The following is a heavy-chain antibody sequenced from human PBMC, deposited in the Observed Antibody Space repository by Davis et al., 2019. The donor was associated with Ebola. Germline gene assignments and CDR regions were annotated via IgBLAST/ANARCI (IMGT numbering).Heavy chain of an antibody. CDR2: IDYSGTT. CDR3: AREVIVGATYFDS. D-gene: IGHD1-26*01. Sequence: PSETLSLTCSVSGASIRSGGYYWSWVRQRPGKGLEWIGNIDYSGTTYFNPSLKSLLAMSLDTSKDQFSVNLRSVTAADTAVYFCAREVIVGATYFDSWGQGTLVTVSS. J-gene: IGHJ4*02. CDR1: GASIRSGGYY. V-gene: IGHV4-31*01.